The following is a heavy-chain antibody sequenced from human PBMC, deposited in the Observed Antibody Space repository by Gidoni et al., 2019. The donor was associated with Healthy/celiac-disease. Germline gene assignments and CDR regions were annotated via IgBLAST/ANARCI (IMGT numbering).Heavy chain of an antibody. CDR2: ISSSSSYI. CDR3: ARSAIYDFWSGYYPDY. Sequence: EVQLVESGGGLVKPGGSLRLSCAASGFPFSSYSMNWVRQAPGKGLEWVSSISSSSSYIYYADSVKGRFTISRDNAKNSLYLQMNSLRAEDTAVYYCARSAIYDFWSGYYPDYWGQGTLVTVSS. J-gene: IGHJ4*02. V-gene: IGHV3-21*01. D-gene: IGHD3-3*01. CDR1: GFPFSSYS.